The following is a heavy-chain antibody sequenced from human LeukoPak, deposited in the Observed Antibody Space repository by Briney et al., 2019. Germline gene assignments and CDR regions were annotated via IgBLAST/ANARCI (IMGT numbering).Heavy chain of an antibody. CDR3: ARDHRYAFDN. D-gene: IGHD5-12*01. V-gene: IGHV3-48*04. J-gene: IGHJ4*02. CDR1: GFTFSDYS. CDR2: VGISSGNT. Sequence: AGGSLRLSCAASGFTFSDYSMNWVRQAPGKGLEWISYVGISSGNTKYADSVKGRFTISGDSAKNSVFLQINSLRVEDTAVYYCARDHRYAFDNWGQGTLVTVSS.